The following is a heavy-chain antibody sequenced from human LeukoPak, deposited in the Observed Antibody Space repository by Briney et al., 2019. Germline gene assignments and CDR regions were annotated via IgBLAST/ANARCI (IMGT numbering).Heavy chain of an antibody. V-gene: IGHV3-30*04. Sequence: GGSLRLSCAASGFTFSSYAMHWVRQAPGKGPEWVAVISYDKSNKYYADSVKGRFTISRDNSKNTLYLQMNSLRAEDTAIYYCARGLRYNYDSSAYFLDYWGQGTLVTVSS. CDR1: GFTFSSYA. D-gene: IGHD3-22*01. CDR2: ISYDKSNK. CDR3: ARGLRYNYDSSAYFLDY. J-gene: IGHJ4*02.